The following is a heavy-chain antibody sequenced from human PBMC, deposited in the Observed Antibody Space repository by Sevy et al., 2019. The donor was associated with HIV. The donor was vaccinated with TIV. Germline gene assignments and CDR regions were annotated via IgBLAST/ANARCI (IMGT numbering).Heavy chain of an antibody. J-gene: IGHJ4*02. V-gene: IGHV3-11*01. CDR2: VSRGGYTI. Sequence: GGYLRLSCAASGFIFSDYYMAWVRQAPGKGLEWISYVSRGGYTIYYADSVEGRFSISRDDAKDSLFLQMDSLRAEDTAFYYCARGAHYDHADWGFDYWGQGALVLVSS. D-gene: IGHD3-22*01. CDR1: GFIFSDYY. CDR3: ARGAHYDHADWGFDY.